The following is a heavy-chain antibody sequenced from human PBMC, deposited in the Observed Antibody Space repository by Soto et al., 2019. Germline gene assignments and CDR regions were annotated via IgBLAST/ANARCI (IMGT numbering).Heavy chain of an antibody. CDR1: GFTFSTYS. V-gene: IGHV3-48*01. D-gene: IGHD2-15*01. CDR2: ISSSSSTI. CDR3: ARDGTSIKWYAFDP. J-gene: IGHJ5*02. Sequence: PSGSLRLSCAASGFTFSTYSMNWVRRAPGKGLEWVSYISSSSSTIFYTDSVKGRFTAYMELSSLRSEDTAVYYCARDGTSIKWYAFDPWGQGTPVTVSS.